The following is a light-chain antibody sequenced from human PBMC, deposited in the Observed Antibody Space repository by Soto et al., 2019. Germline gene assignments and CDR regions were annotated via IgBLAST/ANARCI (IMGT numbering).Light chain of an antibody. J-gene: IGKJ3*01. Sequence: DIPLTQSPSSLSASVGDRVTITCRASQTIIRYLNWYQQKPGRAPNLLIYAASSLQTGVPPRFSGSGSGTEFTLTISSLQPEDSATYYCQQSYSTLFSFGPGTRVEIK. CDR2: AAS. V-gene: IGKV1-39*01. CDR3: QQSYSTLFS. CDR1: QTIIRY.